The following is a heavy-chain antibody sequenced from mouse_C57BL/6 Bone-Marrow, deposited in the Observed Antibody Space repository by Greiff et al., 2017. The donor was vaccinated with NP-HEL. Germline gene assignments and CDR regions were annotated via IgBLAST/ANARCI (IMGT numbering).Heavy chain of an antibody. V-gene: IGHV5-17*01. Sequence: EVKLVESGGGLVKPGGSLKLSCAASGFTFSDYGMHWVRQAPEKGLEWVAYISSGSSTIYYADTVKGRFTISRDNAKNTLFLQMTSLRSEDTAMYYCARNDWDWFAYWGQGTLVTVSA. CDR1: GFTFSDYG. CDR3: ARNDWDWFAY. D-gene: IGHD4-1*01. J-gene: IGHJ3*01. CDR2: ISSGSSTI.